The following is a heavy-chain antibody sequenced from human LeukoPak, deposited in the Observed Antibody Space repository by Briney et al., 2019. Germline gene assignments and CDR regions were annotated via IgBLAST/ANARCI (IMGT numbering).Heavy chain of an antibody. Sequence: PGGSLRLSCAASGFTLSSYGMSWVRQAPGKGLEWVANIKQDGSEKYYVDSVKGRFTISRDNAKNSLYLQMNSLRAEDTAVYYCARGDRGVIISADDTYYYYYGMDVWGKGTTVTVSS. CDR3: ARGDRGVIISADDTYYYYYGMDV. CDR1: GFTLSSYG. CDR2: IKQDGSEK. J-gene: IGHJ6*04. V-gene: IGHV3-7*03. D-gene: IGHD3-10*01.